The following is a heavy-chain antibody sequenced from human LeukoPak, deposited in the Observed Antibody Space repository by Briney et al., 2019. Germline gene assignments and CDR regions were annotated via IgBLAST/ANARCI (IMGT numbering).Heavy chain of an antibody. J-gene: IGHJ4*02. Sequence: GGSLRLFCAASGFTFSSYGMHWVRQAPGKGLEWVAVIWYDGSNKYYADSVKGRFTISRDNSKNTLYLQMNSLRAEDTAVYYCARESIYCSGGSCYPDYWGQGTLVTVSP. D-gene: IGHD2-15*01. CDR1: GFTFSSYG. CDR2: IWYDGSNK. CDR3: ARESIYCSGGSCYPDY. V-gene: IGHV3-33*01.